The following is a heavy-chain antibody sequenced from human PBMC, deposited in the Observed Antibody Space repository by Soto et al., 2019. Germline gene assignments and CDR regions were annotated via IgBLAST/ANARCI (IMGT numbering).Heavy chain of an antibody. V-gene: IGHV1-18*01. CDR3: ARSGRDNWFDP. J-gene: IGHJ5*02. D-gene: IGHD2-21*01. Sequence: GASVKVSCKASGYTFTSYGISWVRQAPGQGLEWMGWISAYNGNTNYAQKLQGRVTMTRDTSTSTVYMELSSLRSEDTAVYYCARSGRDNWFDPWGQGTLVTVSS. CDR1: GYTFTSYG. CDR2: ISAYNGNT.